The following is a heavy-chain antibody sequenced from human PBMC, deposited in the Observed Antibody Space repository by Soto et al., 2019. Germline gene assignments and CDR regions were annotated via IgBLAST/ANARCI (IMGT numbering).Heavy chain of an antibody. Sequence: QVHLQQWGAGLLKSSETLSLTCAVYGGSFSGYYWSWIRQPPGKGLEWIGEINHSGITNYNPSLNRRVTLSVDTSKNLFSLNLTSMTAADTAVYYCARFSVDYNFWSGYYSRFYYFYFWGQGTLVTVSS. J-gene: IGHJ4*02. V-gene: IGHV4-34*01. CDR2: INHSGIT. CDR1: GGSFSGYY. CDR3: ARFSVDYNFWSGYYSRFYYFYF. D-gene: IGHD3-3*01.